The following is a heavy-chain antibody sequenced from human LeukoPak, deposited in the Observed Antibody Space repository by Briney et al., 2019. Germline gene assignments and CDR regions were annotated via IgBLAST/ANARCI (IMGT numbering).Heavy chain of an antibody. D-gene: IGHD3-9*01. CDR2: ISWNSGSI. CDR1: GFTFDDYA. Sequence: GRSLRLPCAASGFTFDDYAMHWVRQAPGKGLEWVSGISWNSGSIGYADSVKGRFTISRDNAKNSLYLQMNSPRAEDTALYYCAKDYDILTGLAMGAFDVWGQGTMVTVSS. V-gene: IGHV3-9*01. CDR3: AKDYDILTGLAMGAFDV. J-gene: IGHJ3*01.